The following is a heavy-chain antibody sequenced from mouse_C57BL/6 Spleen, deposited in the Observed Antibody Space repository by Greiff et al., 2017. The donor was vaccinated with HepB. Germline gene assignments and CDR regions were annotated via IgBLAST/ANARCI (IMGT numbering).Heavy chain of an antibody. CDR2: INPGSGGT. Sequence: QVQLQQSGAELVRPGTSVKVSCKASGYAFTNYLIEWVKQRPGQGLEWIGVINPGSGGTNYNEKFKGKATLTADKSSSTAYMQLSSLTSEDSAVYFCARIGSYYYGSGGDYWGQGTTLTVSS. D-gene: IGHD1-1*01. CDR1: GYAFTNYL. V-gene: IGHV1-54*01. J-gene: IGHJ2*01. CDR3: ARIGSYYYGSGGDY.